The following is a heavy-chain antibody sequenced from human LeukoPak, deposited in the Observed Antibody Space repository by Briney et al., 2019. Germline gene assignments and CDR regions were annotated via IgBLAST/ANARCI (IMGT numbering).Heavy chain of an antibody. CDR3: ARRPSLDNEGFDY. Sequence: SETLSLTCTVSGGSISSSSYYWGWIRQPPGKGLEWIGNIYYTGSTYYNPSLKSRVTISVDTSKNQFSLKLSSVTAADTAVYYCARRPSLDNEGFDYWGQGTLVTVSS. CDR1: GGSISSSSYY. D-gene: IGHD1-1*01. V-gene: IGHV4-39*01. CDR2: IYYTGST. J-gene: IGHJ4*02.